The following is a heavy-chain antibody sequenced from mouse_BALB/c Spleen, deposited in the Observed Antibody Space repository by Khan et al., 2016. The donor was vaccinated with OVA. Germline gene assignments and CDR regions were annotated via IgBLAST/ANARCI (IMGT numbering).Heavy chain of an antibody. CDR1: GYTFTDYY. J-gene: IGHJ3*01. Sequence: QVQLKQSGAELARPGASVKLSCKASGYTFTDYYINWVKLRTGQGLEWIGEISPGSGDTYYNERFKGKATLTADKSSSTAYMQLSSLTSEASAVYYCARMNYFGYTFAYWGQGTLVTVSA. CDR3: ARMNYFGYTFAY. D-gene: IGHD1-2*01. V-gene: IGHV1-77*01. CDR2: ISPGSGDT.